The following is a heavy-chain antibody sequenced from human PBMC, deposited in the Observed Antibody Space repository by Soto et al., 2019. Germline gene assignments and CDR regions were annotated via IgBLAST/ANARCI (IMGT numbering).Heavy chain of an antibody. V-gene: IGHV1-2*02. D-gene: IGHD6-19*01. J-gene: IGHJ4*02. CDR2: INPRNGDT. CDR1: GYTFTEYN. CDR3: ARHCFTSGSDSFDA. Sequence: DSVKVSCNASGYTFTEYNLHWVRQAPGQGPEWMGSINPRNGDTDFAQKFQPRVTMTRDTSITTAYMEVFRLTSHDTAVYYCARHCFTSGSDSFDAWGQVTLVAVSS.